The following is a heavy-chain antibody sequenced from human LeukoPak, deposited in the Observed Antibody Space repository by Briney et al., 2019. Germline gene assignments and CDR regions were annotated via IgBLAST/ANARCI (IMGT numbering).Heavy chain of an antibody. CDR2: IIPIFGTA. CDR3: ARDVVWYETRLSNYMDV. D-gene: IGHD2-15*01. Sequence: PVKVSCKASGGTFSSYAISWVRQAPGQGLEWMGRIIPIFGTANYAQKFQGRVTITTDESTSTAYMELSSLRSEDTAVYYCARDVVWYETRLSNYMDVWGKGTTVTVSS. J-gene: IGHJ6*03. CDR1: GGTFSSYA. V-gene: IGHV1-69*05.